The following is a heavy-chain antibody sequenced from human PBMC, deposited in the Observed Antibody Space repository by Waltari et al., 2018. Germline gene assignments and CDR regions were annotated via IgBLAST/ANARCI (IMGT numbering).Heavy chain of an antibody. V-gene: IGHV4-59*01. CDR1: GGTISSYY. CDR3: ARDRSGSYHPQYYYYYYMDV. Sequence: QVQLQESGPGLVKPSETLSLTCTASGGTISSYYCSWIRQPPGQGLEWIGYIYYSGSTNYNPSLKSRVTISVDTSKNQFSLKLSSVTAADTAVYYCARDRSGSYHPQYYYYYYMDVWGKGTTVTVSS. D-gene: IGHD1-26*01. CDR2: IYYSGST. J-gene: IGHJ6*03.